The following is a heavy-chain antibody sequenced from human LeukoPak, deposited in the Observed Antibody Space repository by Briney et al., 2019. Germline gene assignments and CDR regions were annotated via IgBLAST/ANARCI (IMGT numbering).Heavy chain of an antibody. CDR2: MNPNSGNT. Sequence: ASVKVSCKASGYTFTSYDINWVRQATGQGLEWMGWMNPNSGNTGYAQKFQGRVTMTRNTSKSTAYMELSSLRSEDTAVYYCARENIVVVTAITSGYGMDVWGQGTTVTVSS. V-gene: IGHV1-8*01. CDR3: ARENIVVVTAITSGYGMDV. D-gene: IGHD2-21*02. CDR1: GYTFTSYD. J-gene: IGHJ6*02.